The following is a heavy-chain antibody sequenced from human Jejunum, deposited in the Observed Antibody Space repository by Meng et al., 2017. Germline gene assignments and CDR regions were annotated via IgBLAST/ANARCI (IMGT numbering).Heavy chain of an antibody. V-gene: IGHV3-15*01. J-gene: IGHJ4*02. CDR1: GFTFSDRW. CDR2: IQSKADGGTT. D-gene: IGHD3-16*01. CDR3: TTFYAGY. Sequence: EGQLLGSGGGFLKPGGSLRPSCAASGFTFSDRWMTWVRQAPGKGLEWVGHIQSKADGGTTDYAAPVKGRFTISRDDSKSTLYLQMNSLKTEDTAVYYCTTFYAGYWGQGTLVTVSS.